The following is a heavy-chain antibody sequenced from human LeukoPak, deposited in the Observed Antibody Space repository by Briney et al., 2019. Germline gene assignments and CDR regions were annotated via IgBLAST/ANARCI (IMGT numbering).Heavy chain of an antibody. D-gene: IGHD5-24*01. J-gene: IGHJ4*02. V-gene: IGHV3-30*02. Sequence: GGSLRLSCAASGFTFSSYAMSWVRQAPGKGLEWVAFIGYDGRNRDYADSVKGRFSISRDNSKDTLYLQMDSLRAEDTALYYCARGRDGYDYWGQGTLVTVSS. CDR2: IGYDGRNR. CDR1: GFTFSSYA. CDR3: ARGRDGYDY.